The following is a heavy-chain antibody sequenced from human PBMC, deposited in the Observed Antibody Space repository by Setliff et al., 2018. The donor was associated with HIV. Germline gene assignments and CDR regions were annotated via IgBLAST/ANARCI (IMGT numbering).Heavy chain of an antibody. CDR1: GFTFSSYS. V-gene: IGHV3-48*04. Sequence: PGGSLRLSCAASGFTFSSYSMNWVRQAPGKGLEWVSYISSSSSTRYYAGSVKGRFTISRENAKDSLYLQMNSLRAEDTAVYYCAREGKEEWLAPSMYNWFDPWGQGTLVTVSS. CDR3: AREGKEEWLAPSMYNWFDP. CDR2: ISSSSSTR. J-gene: IGHJ5*02. D-gene: IGHD6-19*01.